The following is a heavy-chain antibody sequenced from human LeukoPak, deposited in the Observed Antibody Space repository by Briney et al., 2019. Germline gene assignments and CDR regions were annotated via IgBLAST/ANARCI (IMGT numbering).Heavy chain of an antibody. CDR1: GYTLTELS. Sequence: GASVKVSCKVSGYTLTELSMHWVRQAPGKGLEWMGGFDPEDGETIYAQKFQGRVTMTEDTSTDPAYMELSSLRSDDTAVYYCARIFAVNYGMDVWGQGTTVTVSS. CDR2: FDPEDGET. D-gene: IGHD2/OR15-2a*01. CDR3: ARIFAVNYGMDV. J-gene: IGHJ6*02. V-gene: IGHV1-24*01.